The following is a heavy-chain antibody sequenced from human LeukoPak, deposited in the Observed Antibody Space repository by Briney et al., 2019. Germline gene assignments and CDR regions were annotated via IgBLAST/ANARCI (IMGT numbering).Heavy chain of an antibody. J-gene: IGHJ3*02. V-gene: IGHV3-30*04. CDR1: GFTFSSYA. Sequence: GGSLRLSCVASGFTFSSYAMHWVRQAPGKGLEWVAVISYDGSNKYYADSVKGRFTISRDNSKNTLYLQMNSLRAEDTAVYYCARDPYYDSSGYHAFDIWGQGTMVTVSS. CDR2: ISYDGSNK. CDR3: ARDPYYDSSGYHAFDI. D-gene: IGHD3-22*01.